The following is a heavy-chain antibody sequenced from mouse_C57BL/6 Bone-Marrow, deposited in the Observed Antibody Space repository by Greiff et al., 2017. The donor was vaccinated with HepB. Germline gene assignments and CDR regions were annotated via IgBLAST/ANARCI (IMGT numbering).Heavy chain of an antibody. CDR3: ITTVVALYYYAMDY. CDR2: IDPENGDT. Sequence: VQLQQSGAELVRPGASVKLSCTASGFNIKDDYMHWVKQRPEQGLAWIGWIDPENGDTEYASKFQGKATITADTSSNTAYLQLSSLTSEDTAVYYCITTVVALYYYAMDYWGQGTSVTVSS. CDR1: GFNIKDDY. J-gene: IGHJ4*01. D-gene: IGHD1-1*01. V-gene: IGHV14-4*01.